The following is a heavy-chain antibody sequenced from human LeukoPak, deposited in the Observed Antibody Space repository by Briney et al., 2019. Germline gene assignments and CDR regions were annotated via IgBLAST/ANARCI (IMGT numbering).Heavy chain of an antibody. CDR3: ARRENFAELSPDY. V-gene: IGHV5-10-1*01. D-gene: IGHD3-10*01. CDR1: GYTFNAYW. Sequence: GESLKISCRGFGYTFNAYWITWVRQMPGKGLDWVGRIDPGGSYTNYSPSFQGHVTISADKSISTAYLQWSSLKPSDTAIYYCARRENFAELSPDYWGQGTLVTVSS. J-gene: IGHJ4*02. CDR2: IDPGGSYT.